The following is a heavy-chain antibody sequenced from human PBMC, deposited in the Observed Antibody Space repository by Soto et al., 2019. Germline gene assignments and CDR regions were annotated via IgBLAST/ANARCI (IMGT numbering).Heavy chain of an antibody. J-gene: IGHJ4*02. V-gene: IGHV4-59*08. CDR1: RGSISSYY. CDR3: ARYFRGVISPFDY. Sequence: QVQLQESGPGLVKPSETLSLTCTVSRGSISSYYWSWIRQPPGKGLEWIGYIYHSGSTNYNPSLKSRVTISVDTSKNQFSLKLSSVTAADTAVYYCARYFRGVISPFDYWGQGTLVTVSS. CDR2: IYHSGST. D-gene: IGHD3-10*01.